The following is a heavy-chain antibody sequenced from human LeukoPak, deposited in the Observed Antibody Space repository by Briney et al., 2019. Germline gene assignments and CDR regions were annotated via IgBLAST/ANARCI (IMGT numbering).Heavy chain of an antibody. Sequence: SETLSLTCNVSGGSISSYYWSWIRQPPGKGLEWIGYIYYSGSTNYNPSLKSRVTISVDTSKNQFSLKMTSVTAADTAVYYCARRGYYYGGSGYYYFDYWGQGTLVTVSS. CDR2: IYYSGST. CDR1: GGSISSYY. V-gene: IGHV4-59*01. J-gene: IGHJ4*02. CDR3: ARRGYYYGGSGYYYFDY. D-gene: IGHD3-22*01.